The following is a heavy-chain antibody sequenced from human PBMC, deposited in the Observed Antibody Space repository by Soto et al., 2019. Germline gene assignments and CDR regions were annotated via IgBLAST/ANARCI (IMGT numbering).Heavy chain of an antibody. D-gene: IGHD3-22*01. CDR3: ARSLDSSGYWNNYFDP. J-gene: IGHJ5*02. CDR1: GGTFSTYT. CDR2: IIPIFGTA. Sequence: QVQLVQSGAEVKKPGCSVKVSCKASGGTFSTYTITWVRQAPGQGLQWMGGIIPIFGTANYPQKFQGIVTITADESKSTAYMELSSLRYEHTAIYYCARSLDSSGYWNNYFDPWGQGTLVTVSS. V-gene: IGHV1-69*01.